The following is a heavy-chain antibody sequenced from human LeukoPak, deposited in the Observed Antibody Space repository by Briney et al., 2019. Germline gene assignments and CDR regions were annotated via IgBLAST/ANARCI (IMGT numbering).Heavy chain of an antibody. J-gene: IGHJ3*02. CDR1: GYTFSSYA. D-gene: IGHD3-10*01. V-gene: IGHV1-3*03. CDR2: INVGNGNT. Sequence: ASVKVSCKASGYTFSSYAMNWVRQAPGQRREWMGWINVGNGNTKYSQEFQGRVTITRDTSASTAYMELSSLRAEDMAVYYCARGHYYYASGSSYLKRGVSAFDIWGQGTMVTVSS. CDR3: ARGHYYYASGSSYLKRGVSAFDI.